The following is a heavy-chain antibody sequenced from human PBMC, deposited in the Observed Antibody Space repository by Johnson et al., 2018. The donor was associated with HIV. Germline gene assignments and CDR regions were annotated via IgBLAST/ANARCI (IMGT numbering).Heavy chain of an antibody. Sequence: QVQLVESGGGVVQPGGSLRLSCAASEFTFSTYGMHWVRQAPGKGLEWVALIRYDGSNKYYADCVKGRFTISRDNSKNTLYLQMNSLRAEDTAVYYCARVRVGAFDIWGQGTMVTVSS. J-gene: IGHJ3*02. CDR2: IRYDGSNK. CDR1: EFTFSTYG. V-gene: IGHV3-30*02. D-gene: IGHD1-26*01. CDR3: ARVRVGAFDI.